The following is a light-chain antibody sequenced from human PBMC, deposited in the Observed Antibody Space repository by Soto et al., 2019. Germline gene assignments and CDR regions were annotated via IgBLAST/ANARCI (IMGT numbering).Light chain of an antibody. J-gene: IGKJ3*01. Sequence: VLTQSPGTLSLSPGERATLSCRAGQSISSSNLAWYHQKPGQAPRLLIYAASARVTGIPDRFSGSGSGTDFTLTISRLEPEDFAVYYCQHYGSSPPFTFGPGTKVDIK. CDR2: AAS. V-gene: IGKV3-20*01. CDR1: QSISSSN. CDR3: QHYGSSPPFT.